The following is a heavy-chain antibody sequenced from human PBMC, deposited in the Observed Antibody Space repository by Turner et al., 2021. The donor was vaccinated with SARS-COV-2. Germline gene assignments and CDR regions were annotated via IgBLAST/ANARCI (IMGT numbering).Heavy chain of an antibody. D-gene: IGHD3-3*01. CDR1: GFSLSTSGMC. J-gene: IGHJ6*02. V-gene: IGHV2-70*01. CDR2: IDWDEDK. CDR3: ARIRVEWLLIGYYYYYGMDV. Sequence: QVTLRESGPSPVKHTQTLTLTCTFSGFSLSTSGMCVSWIRQPPGKALEWLVLIDWDEDKYYSTALKTRPTISKDTSKNQVVLTMTNMDPVDTATYYCARIRVEWLLIGYYYYYGMDVWGQGTTVTVSS.